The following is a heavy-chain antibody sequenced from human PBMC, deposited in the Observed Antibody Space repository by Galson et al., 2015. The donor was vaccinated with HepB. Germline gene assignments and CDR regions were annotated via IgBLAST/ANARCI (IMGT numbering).Heavy chain of an antibody. CDR2: IDPSDSYT. D-gene: IGHD3-3*01. J-gene: IGHJ5*02. Sequence: QSGAEVKKPGESLRISCKGSGYSFTNYWITWVRQMPGKGLEWMGRIDPSDSYTNYWPSFQGHVTISADKSISTAYLQWSNLKASDTAMYYCARSYDFWARFDPWGQGTLVTVSS. CDR3: ARSYDFWARFDP. V-gene: IGHV5-10-1*01. CDR1: GYSFTNYW.